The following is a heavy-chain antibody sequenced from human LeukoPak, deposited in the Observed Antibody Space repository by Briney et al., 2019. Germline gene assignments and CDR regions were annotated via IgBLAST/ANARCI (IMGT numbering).Heavy chain of an antibody. J-gene: IGHJ3*02. V-gene: IGHV3-21*01. CDR1: GFTFSSYS. Sequence: GGSLRLSCAASGFTFSSYSMNWVRQAPGKGLEWVSSISSSSSYIYYADSVKGRFTISRDNAKNSLYLQMNSLRAEDTAVYYCARDGVDDSSGYADAFDIWGQGTMVTVSS. CDR3: ARDGVDDSSGYADAFDI. D-gene: IGHD3-22*01. CDR2: ISSSSSYI.